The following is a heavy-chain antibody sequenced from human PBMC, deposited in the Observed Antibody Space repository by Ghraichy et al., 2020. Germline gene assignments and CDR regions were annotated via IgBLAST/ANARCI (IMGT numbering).Heavy chain of an antibody. CDR3: ARDPGIAAAGIIYWFDP. CDR1: GGTFSSYA. CDR2: IIPILGIA. Sequence: SVKVSCKASGGTFSSYAISWVRQAPGQGLEWMGRIIPILGIANYAQKFQGRVTITADKSTSTAYMELSSLRSEDTAVYYCARDPGIAAAGIIYWFDPWGQGTLVTVSS. V-gene: IGHV1-69*04. J-gene: IGHJ5*02. D-gene: IGHD6-13*01.